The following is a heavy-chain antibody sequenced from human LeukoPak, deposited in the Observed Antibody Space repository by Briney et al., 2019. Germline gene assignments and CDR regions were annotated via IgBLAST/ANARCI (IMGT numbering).Heavy chain of an antibody. CDR1: GFTVSSNT. CDR3: AKNSGSYGYYYYYYMDV. CDR2: IYSGGGT. Sequence: GGSLRLSCAASGFTVSSNTVSWVRQAPGKGLEWVSVIYSGGGTFYADSVKGRFTMSRDNSKNTLYLQMNSLRAEDSAVYYCAKNSGSYGYYYYYYMDVWGKGTTVTVSS. J-gene: IGHJ6*03. D-gene: IGHD1-26*01. V-gene: IGHV3-53*01.